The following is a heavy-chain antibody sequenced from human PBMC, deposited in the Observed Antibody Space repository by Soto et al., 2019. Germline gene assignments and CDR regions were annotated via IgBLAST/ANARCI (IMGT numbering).Heavy chain of an antibody. CDR2: IYYSGST. CDR3: ASLWFGELFYFDY. D-gene: IGHD3-10*01. Sequence: SETLSLTCTVSGGSISSGGYYWSWIRQHPGKGLEWIGYIYYSGSTYYNPSLKNRVTISVDTSKNQFSLKLSSVTAADTAVYYCASLWFGELFYFDYWGQGTLVTVSS. V-gene: IGHV4-31*03. CDR1: GGSISSGGYY. J-gene: IGHJ4*02.